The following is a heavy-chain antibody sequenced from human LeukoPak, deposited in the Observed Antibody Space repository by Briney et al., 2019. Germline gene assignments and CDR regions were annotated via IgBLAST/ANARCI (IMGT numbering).Heavy chain of an antibody. CDR2: ISYAGTTT. J-gene: IGHJ4*02. CDR3: VRTYYDSLTAYYSYFDL. D-gene: IGHD3-9*01. CDR1: GFTFSTYA. V-gene: IGHV3-30-3*01. Sequence: PGRSLRLSCAASGFTFSTYAMHWVRQAPGKGLEWVAFISYAGTTTYYADSVKGRFTISRDYSKTSLYLQMNSLRGDDTAVYYCVRTYYDSLTAYYSYFDLWGQGSLVTVTS.